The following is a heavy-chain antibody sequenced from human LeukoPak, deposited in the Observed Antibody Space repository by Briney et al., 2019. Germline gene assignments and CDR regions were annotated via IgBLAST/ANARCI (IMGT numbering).Heavy chain of an antibody. Sequence: PGGSLRLSCAASGFTFSSYAMSWVRQAPGKGLEWVSAISGSGGSTYYADSVKGRFTISRDNAKNSLYLQMNSLRAEDMALYYCAKDRKTWKSYDFDYWGQGTLVTVSS. CDR3: AKDRKTWKSYDFDY. CDR2: ISGSGGST. J-gene: IGHJ4*02. D-gene: IGHD1-1*01. V-gene: IGHV3-23*01. CDR1: GFTFSSYA.